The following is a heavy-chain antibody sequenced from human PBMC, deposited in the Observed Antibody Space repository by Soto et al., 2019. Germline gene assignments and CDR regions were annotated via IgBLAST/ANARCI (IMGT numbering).Heavy chain of an antibody. V-gene: IGHV3-11*01. CDR2: ITSSGSNI. D-gene: IGHD2-2*01. J-gene: IGHJ4*02. CDR3: ARSVQTRCFDY. CDR1: GFTFSDYY. Sequence: GGSLRLSCAASGFTFSDYYMSWIRQAPGKGLEWVSYITSSGSNIYYADSVKGRFTISRDNAKNSLYLQMNSLRAEDTAVYYCARSVQTRCFDYWGQGTLVTVSS.